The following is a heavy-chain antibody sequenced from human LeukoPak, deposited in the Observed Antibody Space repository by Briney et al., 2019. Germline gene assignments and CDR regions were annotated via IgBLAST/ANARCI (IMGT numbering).Heavy chain of an antibody. CDR2: ISHGGHT. CDR1: GGSFSDYL. D-gene: IGHD3-16*01. V-gene: IGHV4-34*01. Sequence: PSETLSLTCAVYGGSFSDYLWNWIRQSPGKGLEWIGEISHGGHTNYDPSLKSQVTVSVDTSKNQFSLNLNTMTAADTAVYYCAREMITDRGGYDSWGQGTLVSVSS. J-gene: IGHJ4*02. CDR3: AREMITDRGGYDS.